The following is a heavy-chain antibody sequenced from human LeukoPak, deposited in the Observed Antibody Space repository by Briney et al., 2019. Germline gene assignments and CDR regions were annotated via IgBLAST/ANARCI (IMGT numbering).Heavy chain of an antibody. CDR2: IIPIFGTA. Sequence: ASVKVSCKASGGTFSSYAISWVRQAPGQGLEWMGGIIPIFGTANYAQKFQGRVTITADESTSTAYMELSSLRSEDTAIYYCVRTPPNWGFDYWGQGTLVTVSS. D-gene: IGHD7-27*01. J-gene: IGHJ4*02. V-gene: IGHV1-69*13. CDR3: VRTPPNWGFDY. CDR1: GGTFSSYA.